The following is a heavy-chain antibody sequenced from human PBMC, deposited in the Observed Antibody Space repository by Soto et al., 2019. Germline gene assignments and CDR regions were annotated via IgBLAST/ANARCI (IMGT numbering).Heavy chain of an antibody. CDR2: INHSGST. J-gene: IGHJ5*02. V-gene: IGHV4-34*01. CDR1: GGSFSGYY. Sequence: QVQLQQWGAGLLKPSETLSLTCAVYGGSFSGYYWSWIRQPPGKGLEWIGEINHSGSTNYNPSLKGRVTISGDTAKDQFSLKLSSVTAADTAVYFWGRGRGALIRFLEWWGIWFDPWGQGTLVTVSS. CDR3: GRGRGALIRFLEWWGIWFDP. D-gene: IGHD3-3*01.